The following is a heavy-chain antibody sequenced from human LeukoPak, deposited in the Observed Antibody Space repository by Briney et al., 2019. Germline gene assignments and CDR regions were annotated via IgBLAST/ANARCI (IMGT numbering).Heavy chain of an antibody. Sequence: SQTLSLTCAISGDSVSSNSSWNWIRQSPSRGLEWLGRTYYRSKWCNDYVVSVKSRININPDTSKNQFSLQLNSVTPEDTAVYYCARGGQGDGYSADEAFDIWGQGTMVTVSS. J-gene: IGHJ3*02. V-gene: IGHV6-1*01. D-gene: IGHD5-18*01. CDR3: ARGGQGDGYSADEAFDI. CDR2: TYYRSKWCN. CDR1: GDSVSSNSS.